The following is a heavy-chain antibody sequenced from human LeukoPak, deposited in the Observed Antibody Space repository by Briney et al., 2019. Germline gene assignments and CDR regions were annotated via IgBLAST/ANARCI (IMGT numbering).Heavy chain of an antibody. Sequence: GGSLRLSCAASGFTFSSYTMDWVRQAPGKGLEWVSSISSSSTYIYYVDSVKGRFTISRDNAKNSLYLQMNSLRAEDTAVYYCARAEQQLVRGIYYYYYIDVWGKGTTVTVSS. J-gene: IGHJ6*03. V-gene: IGHV3-21*01. D-gene: IGHD6-13*01. CDR3: ARAEQQLVRGIYYYYYIDV. CDR2: ISSSSTYI. CDR1: GFTFSSYT.